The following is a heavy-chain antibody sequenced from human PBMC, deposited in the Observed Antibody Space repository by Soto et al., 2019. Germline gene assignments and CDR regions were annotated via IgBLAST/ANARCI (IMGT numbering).Heavy chain of an antibody. CDR3: ARDAGVTSFDC. D-gene: IGHD4-17*01. CDR2: ITGDSSSI. V-gene: IGHV3-48*01. CDR1: GVTFSLYS. J-gene: IGHJ4*02. Sequence: EVQLVESGGGLVQPGGSLRLSCAASGVTFSLYSMHWVCQAPGKGLESISYITGDSSSIYYAGSVKGRFTISRDNAKNSVYLQMSSLTAEDTAVYFCARDAGVTSFDCWGQGTLVTVSS.